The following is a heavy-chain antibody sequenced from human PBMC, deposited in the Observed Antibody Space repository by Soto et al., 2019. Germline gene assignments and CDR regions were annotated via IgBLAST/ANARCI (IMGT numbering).Heavy chain of an antibody. CDR1: GGSISSGGYY. Sequence: QVQLQESGPGLVKPSQTLSLTCTVSGGSISSGGYYWTWIRQHPGKGLEWIGYIYKSGSTYYNPSLKSRGTIPLDTSQNQISLKLNSVTAADTAVYDCARAGGYIPMDSWGQGTLVTVSS. D-gene: IGHD3-10*01. CDR2: IYKSGST. V-gene: IGHV4-31*03. J-gene: IGHJ4*02. CDR3: ARAGGYIPMDS.